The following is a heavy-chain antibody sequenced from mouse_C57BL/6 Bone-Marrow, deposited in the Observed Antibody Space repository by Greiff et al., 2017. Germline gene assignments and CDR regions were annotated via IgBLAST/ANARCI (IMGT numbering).Heavy chain of an antibody. CDR1: GYTFTSYD. V-gene: IGHV1-85*01. CDR3: ARHYGSSDWYFDV. D-gene: IGHD1-1*01. J-gene: IGHJ1*03. CDR2: IYPRDGST. Sequence: QVQLKQSGPELVKPGASVKLSCKASGYTFTSYDINWVKQRPGQGLEWIGWIYPRDGSTKYNEKFKGKATLTVDTSSSTAYMELHSLTSEDSAVYFCARHYGSSDWYFDVWGTGTTVTVSS.